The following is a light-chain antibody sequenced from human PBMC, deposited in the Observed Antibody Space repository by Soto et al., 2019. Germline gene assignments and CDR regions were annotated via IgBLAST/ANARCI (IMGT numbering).Light chain of an antibody. Sequence: VLTQTPLSSPATLGQPASISCRSSQSLVYSDGNTYLSWLQQRPGQPPRLLIYQVSNRFSGVPDRFSGSGSGTDFTLKISRVEAEDVGIYSCVQFSHFPRTFGQGTKVEI. J-gene: IGKJ1*01. CDR1: QSLVYSDGNTY. CDR2: QVS. CDR3: VQFSHFPRT. V-gene: IGKV2-24*01.